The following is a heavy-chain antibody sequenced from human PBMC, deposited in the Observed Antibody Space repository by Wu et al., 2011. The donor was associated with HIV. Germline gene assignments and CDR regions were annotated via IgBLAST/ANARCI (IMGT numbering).Heavy chain of an antibody. J-gene: IGHJ4*02. CDR3: ARDLPTGGYPQLLFDY. CDR2: INPSGGST. Sequence: QVQLVQSGAEVKKPGASVKVSCKASGYTFTSYYMHWVRQAPGQGLEWMGIINPSGGSTSYAQKFQGRVTMTRDTSTSTVYMELSSLRSEDTAVYYCARDLPTGGYPQLLFDYWGQGTLVTVSS. CDR1: GYTFTSYY. V-gene: IGHV1-46*01. D-gene: IGHD2-8*02.